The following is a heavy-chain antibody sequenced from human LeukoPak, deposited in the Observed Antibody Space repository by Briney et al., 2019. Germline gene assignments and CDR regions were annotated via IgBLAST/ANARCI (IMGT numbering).Heavy chain of an antibody. J-gene: IGHJ6*02. CDR1: GFTFSIYS. CDR3: ATGAVAGTEIYYYYYYGMDV. Sequence: PGGSLRLSCAASGFTFSIYSMNWVRQAPGKGLEWVSAISGSGGSTYYADSVKGRFTISRDNSKNTLYLQMNSLRAEDTAVYYCATGAVAGTEIYYYYYYGMDVWGQGTTVTVSS. V-gene: IGHV3-23*01. CDR2: ISGSGGST. D-gene: IGHD6-19*01.